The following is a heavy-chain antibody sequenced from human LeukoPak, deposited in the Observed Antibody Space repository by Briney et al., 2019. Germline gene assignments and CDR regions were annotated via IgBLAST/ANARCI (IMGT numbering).Heavy chain of an antibody. CDR1: GGSISSYY. CDR2: IYYSGST. D-gene: IGHD4-17*01. Sequence: PSETLSLTCTVSGGSISSYYWSWIRQPPGKGLEWIGYIYYSGSTNYNPSLKSRVTISVDTSKNQFSLKLSSVTAADTAVYYCARHVHHGDYPVDWGQGTLVTVSS. V-gene: IGHV4-59*08. J-gene: IGHJ1*01. CDR3: ARHVHHGDYPVD.